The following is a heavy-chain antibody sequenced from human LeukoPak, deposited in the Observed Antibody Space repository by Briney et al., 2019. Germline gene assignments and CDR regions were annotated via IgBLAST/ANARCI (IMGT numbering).Heavy chain of an antibody. V-gene: IGHV3-23*01. CDR1: GFTFSSYA. Sequence: GGSLRLSCAASGFTFSSYAMSWVRQAPGKGLEWVSAISGSGGSTYYADSVKGRFTISRDNSKNTLYLQMNSLRAEDTAVYYCAKDPAYGGPQLGWFDPWGKGTLVTVSS. CDR2: ISGSGGST. J-gene: IGHJ5*02. D-gene: IGHD2-15*01. CDR3: AKDPAYGGPQLGWFDP.